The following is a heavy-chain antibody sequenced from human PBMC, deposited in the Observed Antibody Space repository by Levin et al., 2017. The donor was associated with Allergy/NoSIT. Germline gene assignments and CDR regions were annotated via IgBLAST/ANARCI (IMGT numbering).Heavy chain of an antibody. Sequence: AGGSLRLSCAASGFTFSSYSMNWVRQAPGKGLEWVSSISSSSSYIYYADSVKGRFTISRDNAKNSLYLQMNSLRAEDTAVYYCARDDSGQWLPGGSWFDPWGQGTLVTVSS. D-gene: IGHD6-19*01. CDR1: GFTFSSYS. J-gene: IGHJ5*02. CDR2: ISSSSSYI. CDR3: ARDDSGQWLPGGSWFDP. V-gene: IGHV3-21*01.